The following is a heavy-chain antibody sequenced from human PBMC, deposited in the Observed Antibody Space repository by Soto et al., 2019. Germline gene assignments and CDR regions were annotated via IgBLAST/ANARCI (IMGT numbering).Heavy chain of an antibody. V-gene: IGHV4-39*01. CDR2: VYYSGST. D-gene: IGHD1-1*01. CDR3: GRLEELATISYYFDY. J-gene: IGHJ4*02. Sequence: QLQLQESGPGLVKPSETLSLTCTVSGGSVSSSSYYWGWVRQPPGKGLEWIGSVYYSGSTYYNPSLESRVTISVDKSKNQFSLKLMSSAAADAAVYYCGRLEELATISYYFDYWGQGALVTVSS. CDR1: GGSVSSSSYY.